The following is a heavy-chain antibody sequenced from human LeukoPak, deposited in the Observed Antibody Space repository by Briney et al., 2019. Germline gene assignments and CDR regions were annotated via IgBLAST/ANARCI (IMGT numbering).Heavy chain of an antibody. CDR2: TSYTGST. Sequence: PSETLSLTCTVSGGSVSSYYWSWIRQPPGKGLEWIGYTSYTGSTNYNPSLKSRVTISVDTSKNQFSLKLSSVTAADTAVYYCARHKATTIGWPSDYWGQGILVTVSS. CDR3: ARHKATTIGWPSDY. CDR1: GGSVSSYY. D-gene: IGHD5-12*01. V-gene: IGHV4-59*08. J-gene: IGHJ4*02.